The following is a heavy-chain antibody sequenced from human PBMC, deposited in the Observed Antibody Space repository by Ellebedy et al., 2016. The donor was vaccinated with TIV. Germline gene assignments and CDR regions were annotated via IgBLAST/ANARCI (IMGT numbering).Heavy chain of an antibody. Sequence: MPSETLSLTFSVSGSSITSGYVWGWIRRPPGRGLAWIGSIYHSGYTYYSPSLKRRVTMSVDTSKNQFSLRLSSVTAADTAVYYCARDGEGRWDYWGPGTLVTVSS. CDR1: GSSITSGYV. V-gene: IGHV4-38-2*02. CDR2: IYHSGYT. J-gene: IGHJ4*02. D-gene: IGHD4-23*01. CDR3: ARDGEGRWDY.